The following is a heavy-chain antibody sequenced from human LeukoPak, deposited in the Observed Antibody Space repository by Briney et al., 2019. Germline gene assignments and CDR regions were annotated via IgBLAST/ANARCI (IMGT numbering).Heavy chain of an antibody. CDR2: IHPSGST. V-gene: IGHV4-4*07. Sequence: SETLSLTCTVSGDSISSYYWSWIRQPAGKGLEWIGRIHPSGSTNYNPSLKSRVTLSVDTSKNEFSLKLSSVTAADTAVYYCARGPPPDLDYWGRGALVTVSS. CDR3: ARGPPPDLDY. CDR1: GDSISSYY. J-gene: IGHJ4*02.